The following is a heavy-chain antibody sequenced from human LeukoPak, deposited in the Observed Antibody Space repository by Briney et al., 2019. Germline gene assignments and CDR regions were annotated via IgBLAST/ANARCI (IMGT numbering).Heavy chain of an antibody. Sequence: SVKVSCKASGGTFSTYATSWVRQAPGQGLEWMGGIIPIFGTANYAQKFQGRVTITADESTSTAYMELSSLRSEDTAVYYCARGDYDILTGYGIAIYWFDPWGQGTLVTVSS. CDR3: ARGDYDILTGYGIAIYWFDP. J-gene: IGHJ5*02. D-gene: IGHD3-9*01. V-gene: IGHV1-69*01. CDR1: GGTFSTYA. CDR2: IIPIFGTA.